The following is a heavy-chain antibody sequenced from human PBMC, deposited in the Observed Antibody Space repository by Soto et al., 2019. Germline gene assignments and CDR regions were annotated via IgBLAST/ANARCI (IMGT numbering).Heavy chain of an antibody. CDR1: GVSISSYY. V-gene: IGHV4-59*01. Sequence: PSETLSLTCTVSGVSISSYYCSWIRQPPGKGLEWIGYIYYSGSTNYNPSLKSRVTISVDTSKNQFSLKLSSVTAADTAVYYCARGQAVLRYFDWLSFYFDYWGQGTLVTVPS. J-gene: IGHJ4*02. CDR3: ARGQAVLRYFDWLSFYFDY. D-gene: IGHD3-9*01. CDR2: IYYSGST.